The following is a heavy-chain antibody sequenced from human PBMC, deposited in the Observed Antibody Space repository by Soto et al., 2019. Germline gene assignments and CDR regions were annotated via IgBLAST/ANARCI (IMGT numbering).Heavy chain of an antibody. CDR2: ISGGGGST. CDR3: AKDPTAYDSSAQFAS. Sequence: DVKLLDSGGRLVQPGGSLRLSCAASGFSFNIFAMNWVRQAPGQGLEWVSGISGGGGSTYYADSVKGRFTISRDNSNNALYLQMKSLRAGDTAVYYCAKDPTAYDSSAQFASWGQGTLVTVSS. V-gene: IGHV3-23*01. CDR1: GFSFNIFA. J-gene: IGHJ4*02. D-gene: IGHD3-22*01.